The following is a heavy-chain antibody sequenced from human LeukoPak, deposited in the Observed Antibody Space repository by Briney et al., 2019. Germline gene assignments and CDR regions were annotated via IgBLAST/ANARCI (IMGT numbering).Heavy chain of an antibody. J-gene: IGHJ4*02. CDR2: ILTSGTT. Sequence: SETLSLTCTVSGGSISSYHWSWVRQPPGKGLEWIWYILTSGTTNYNPSLKSRLTISGDTSKNQFTLRLSSVTAADTAVYFCARLRVSGSYLYYFDYWGQGTLVTVSS. V-gene: IGHV4-4*09. D-gene: IGHD1-26*01. CDR3: ARLRVSGSYLYYFDY. CDR1: GGSISSYH.